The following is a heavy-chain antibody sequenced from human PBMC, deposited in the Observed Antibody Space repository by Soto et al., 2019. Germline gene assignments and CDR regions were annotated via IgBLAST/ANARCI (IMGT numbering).Heavy chain of an antibody. Sequence: QVQLVESGGGVVQPGRSLRLSCAASRFTFSNYAMHWVRQAPGKGLEWVAVISFDGIKKQYADSVRGRFTISRDNSKNTVYLQMNSLTSEDAAVYYCARDKRRIQDGGTYYHHYGLDVWGQGTTVFVSS. J-gene: IGHJ6*01. CDR3: ARDKRRIQDGGTYYHHYGLDV. V-gene: IGHV3-30-3*01. CDR2: ISFDGIKK. CDR1: RFTFSNYA. D-gene: IGHD1-1*01.